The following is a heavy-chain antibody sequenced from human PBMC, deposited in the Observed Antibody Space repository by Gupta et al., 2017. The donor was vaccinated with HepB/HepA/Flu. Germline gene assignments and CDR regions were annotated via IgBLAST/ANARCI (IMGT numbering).Heavy chain of an antibody. CDR3: ARAFCYSSTSCYRRVNMDV. CDR1: GGSIRSYY. CDR2: IYTSGST. J-gene: IGHJ6*03. Sequence: QVQLQESGPGLVKPSETLSLTCTVSGGSIRSYYWSWIRQPAGKGLEWIGRIYTSGSTNYNPSLKSRVTMSVDTSKNQFSLKLSSVTAADTAVYYCARAFCYSSTSCYRRVNMDVWGKGTTVTVSS. V-gene: IGHV4-4*07. D-gene: IGHD2-2*02.